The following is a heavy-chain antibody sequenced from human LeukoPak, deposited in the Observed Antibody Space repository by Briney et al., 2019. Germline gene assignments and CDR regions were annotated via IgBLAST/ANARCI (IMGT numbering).Heavy chain of an antibody. CDR2: ISSNGGST. V-gene: IGHV3-64D*06. J-gene: IGHJ4*02. CDR3: VKDERHDFWSGNFDY. CDR1: GFTFSSYA. Sequence: PGGSLRLSCSASGFTFSSYAMHWVRQAPGKGLEYVSAISSNGGSTYYADSVKGRFTISRDNSKNTLYLQMSSQRAEDTAVYYCVKDERHDFWSGNFDYWGQGTLVTVSS. D-gene: IGHD3-3*01.